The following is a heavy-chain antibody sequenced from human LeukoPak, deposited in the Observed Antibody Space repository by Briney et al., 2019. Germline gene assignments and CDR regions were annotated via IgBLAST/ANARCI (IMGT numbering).Heavy chain of an antibody. CDR3: VRDHSGWSLDP. V-gene: IGHV3-48*04. CDR1: GFTLSSYW. J-gene: IGHJ5*02. D-gene: IGHD6-19*01. Sequence: TGGSLRLSCAASGFTLSSYWMSWVRQAPGKGLEWISYISDSGTTINYADSVKGRFTISRDNAKNSLYLQMNSLRAEDTAVYYCVRDHSGWSLDPWGQGTLVTVSS. CDR2: ISDSGTTI.